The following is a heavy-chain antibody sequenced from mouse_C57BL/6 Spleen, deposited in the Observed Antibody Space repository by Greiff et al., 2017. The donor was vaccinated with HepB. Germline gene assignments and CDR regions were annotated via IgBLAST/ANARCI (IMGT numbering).Heavy chain of an antibody. CDR2: INPNNGGT. Sequence: VQLQQSGPELVKPGASVKISCKASGYTFTDYYMNWVKQSHGKSLEWIGDINPNNGGTSYNQKFKGKATLTVDKSSSTAYMELRSLTSEDSAVYYCARRKLGRVYAMDYWGQGTSVTVSS. CDR3: ARRKLGRVYAMDY. D-gene: IGHD4-1*01. CDR1: GYTFTDYY. V-gene: IGHV1-26*01. J-gene: IGHJ4*01.